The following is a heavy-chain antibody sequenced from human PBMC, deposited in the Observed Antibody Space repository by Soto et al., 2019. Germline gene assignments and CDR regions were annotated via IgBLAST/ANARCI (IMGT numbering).Heavy chain of an antibody. CDR1: GYTFINYY. V-gene: IGHV1-69*13. CDR2: IIPIFGTA. CDR3: ARLFVRRDGYSITSDY. Sequence: SVTVSCKASGYTFINYYIHWVRQAPGQGLEWMGGIIPIFGTANYAQKFQGRVTITADESTSTAYMELSSLRSEDTAVYYCARLFVRRDGYSITSDYWGQGTLVTVSS. D-gene: IGHD5-18*01. J-gene: IGHJ4*02.